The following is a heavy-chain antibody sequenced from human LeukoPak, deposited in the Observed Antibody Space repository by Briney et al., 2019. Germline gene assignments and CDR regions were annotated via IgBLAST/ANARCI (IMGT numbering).Heavy chain of an antibody. CDR3: AKNFGDGLAFYDY. J-gene: IGHJ4*02. Sequence: GGSLRLSCLASGFTFSSYAMTWVRQAPGEGLEWVSAISGDGTYTYHADSVKGRFTVSRDNSRNTLYLQMNGLRAEDTAVYYCAKNFGDGLAFYDYWGQGALVTVSS. V-gene: IGHV3-23*01. D-gene: IGHD4-17*01. CDR1: GFTFSSYA. CDR2: ISGDGTYT.